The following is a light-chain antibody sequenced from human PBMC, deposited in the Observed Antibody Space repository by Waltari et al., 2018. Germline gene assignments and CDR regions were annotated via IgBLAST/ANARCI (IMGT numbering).Light chain of an antibody. Sequence: QSVLTQPPSVSGAPGQRVTLPCTGRSPNIGPGHYVPCYQQLPGTAPKVLIYGNSKRPSGVPDRFSGSKSGTSASLAITGLQAEDEADYYCQSYDSSLRGSLFGGGTKVTVL. J-gene: IGLJ2*01. V-gene: IGLV1-40*01. CDR1: SPNIGPGHY. CDR2: GNS. CDR3: QSYDSSLRGSL.